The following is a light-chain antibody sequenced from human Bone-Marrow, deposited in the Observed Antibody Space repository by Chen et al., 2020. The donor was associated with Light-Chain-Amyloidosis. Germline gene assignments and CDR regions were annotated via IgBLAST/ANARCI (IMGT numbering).Light chain of an antibody. CDR2: STD. Sequence: QTVVTQEPSLTVSPRGTVTLTCASSTGAVTSGYYPNWFQQKPGQAPSALIYSTDNKHAWTPDRFSGSLLGGKAALTLSGVLPEDEAEYYCLLYYAGAWVFGGGTKLTVL. CDR3: LLYYAGAWV. J-gene: IGLJ3*02. V-gene: IGLV7-43*01. CDR1: TGAVTSGYY.